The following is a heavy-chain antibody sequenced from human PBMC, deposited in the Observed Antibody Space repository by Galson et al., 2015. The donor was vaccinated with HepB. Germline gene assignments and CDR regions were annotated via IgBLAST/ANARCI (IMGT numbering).Heavy chain of an antibody. V-gene: IGHV3-30*03. CDR2: ISYDGENE. J-gene: IGHJ4*02. CDR3: AREGDTTVMFHFAH. Sequence: SLRLSCAASGFNFNHYGMHWVRQAPGKGLEWVALISYDGENEWYADSVKGRFTISRDNSKSALFLQMNSLRPEDTAMYYCAREGDTTVMFHFAHWGQGTLLTVSS. D-gene: IGHD2/OR15-2a*01. CDR1: GFNFNHYG.